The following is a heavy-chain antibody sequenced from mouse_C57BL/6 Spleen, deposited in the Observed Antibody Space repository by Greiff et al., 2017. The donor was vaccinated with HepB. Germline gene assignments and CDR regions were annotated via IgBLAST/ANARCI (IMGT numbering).Heavy chain of an antibody. V-gene: IGHV1-81*01. D-gene: IGHD3-3*01. CDR3: ARSGDSSDYFDY. CDR1: GYTFTSYG. CDR2: IYPRSGNT. J-gene: IGHJ2*01. Sequence: QVQLKQSGAELARPGASVKLSCKASGYTFTSYGISWVKQRTGQGLEWIGEIYPRSGNTYYNEKFKGKATLTADKSSSTAYMELRSLTSEDSAVYFCARSGDSSDYFDYWGQGTTLTVSS.